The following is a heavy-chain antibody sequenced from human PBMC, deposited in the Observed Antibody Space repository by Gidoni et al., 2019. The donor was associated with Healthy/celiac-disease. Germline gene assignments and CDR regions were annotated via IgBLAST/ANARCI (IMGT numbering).Heavy chain of an antibody. CDR3: ARGKYYDSSGYYYGWDVFDI. D-gene: IGHD3-22*01. Sequence: EVQLVESGGGLVQPGGSLRLSCAASAFTFRSYSMYWVRKAPGKGLEWVSYISSSSSTIYYADSVKGRFTISRDNAKNSLYLQMNSLRDEDTAVYYCARGKYYDSSGYYYGWDVFDIWGQGTMVTVSS. V-gene: IGHV3-48*02. CDR1: AFTFRSYS. J-gene: IGHJ3*02. CDR2: ISSSSSTI.